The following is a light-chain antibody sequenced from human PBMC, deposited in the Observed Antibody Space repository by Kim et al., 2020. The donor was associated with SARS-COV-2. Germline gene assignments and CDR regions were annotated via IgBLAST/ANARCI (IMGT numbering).Light chain of an antibody. V-gene: IGLV1-40*01. CDR1: SSNIGAGYD. CDR3: QSYDSTLYPSGVV. Sequence: QSVLTQPPSVSGAPGQRVTISCTGNSSNIGAGYDVHWFQQLPGTVPKLLIHNNINRPSGVPDRFSGSKSGTSASLAITGLQAEDEADYYCQSYDSTLYPSGVVFGGGTKLTVL. J-gene: IGLJ2*01. CDR2: NNI.